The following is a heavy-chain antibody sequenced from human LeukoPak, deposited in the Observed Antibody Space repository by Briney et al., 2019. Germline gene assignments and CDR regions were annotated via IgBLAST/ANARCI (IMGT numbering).Heavy chain of an antibody. J-gene: IGHJ4*02. V-gene: IGHV3-21*01. CDR3: ATLVWFREEPFDY. Sequence: PGGSLRLSCAASGFTFSSYSMNWVRQAPGKGLEWVSSISSSSSYIYYADSAKGRFTISRDNAKNSLYLQMNSLRAEDTAVYYCATLVWFREEPFDYWGQGTLVTVSS. CDR2: ISSSSSYI. CDR1: GFTFSSYS. D-gene: IGHD3-10*01.